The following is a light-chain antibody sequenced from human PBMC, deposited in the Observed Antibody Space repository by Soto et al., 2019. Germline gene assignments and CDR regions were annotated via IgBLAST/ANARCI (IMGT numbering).Light chain of an antibody. J-gene: IGLJ2*01. CDR3: AAWDDSLSGVV. V-gene: IGLV1-47*01. Sequence: QSVLTQPPSASGTPGQWVTISCSGSSSNIGSNYVYWYQQLQGTAPKLLIYRNNQRPSGVPDRFSGSKSGTSASLAISGLRSEDEADYYCAAWDDSLSGVVFGGGTKLTVL. CDR2: RNN. CDR1: SSNIGSNY.